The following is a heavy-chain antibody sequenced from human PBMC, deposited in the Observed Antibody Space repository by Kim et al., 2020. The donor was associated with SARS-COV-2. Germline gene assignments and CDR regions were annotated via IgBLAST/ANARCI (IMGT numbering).Heavy chain of an antibody. J-gene: IGHJ4*02. Sequence: ADSGKGRFTIPRDNSKNTGYLQRNSLRADDTALYYCAKGPDHLWSAYYSDYWGQGTLVTVSS. CDR3: AKGPDHLWSAYYSDY. V-gene: IGHV3-23*01. D-gene: IGHD3-3*02.